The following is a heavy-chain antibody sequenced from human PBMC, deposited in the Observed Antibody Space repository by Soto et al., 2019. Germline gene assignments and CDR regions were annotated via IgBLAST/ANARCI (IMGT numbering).Heavy chain of an antibody. D-gene: IGHD6-6*01. V-gene: IGHV1-46*03. CDR2: INPSGGST. CDR3: AIDPSVFVAAPPSLPRSWFDP. J-gene: IGHJ5*02. Sequence: ASVKVSCKASGYTFTSYYMHWVRQAPGQGPEWMGIINPSGGSTSYAQKFQGRVTMTRDTSTSTVYMELSSLRSEDTAVYYCAIDPSVFVAAPPSLPRSWFDPWGEGTLVTVSS. CDR1: GYTFTSYY.